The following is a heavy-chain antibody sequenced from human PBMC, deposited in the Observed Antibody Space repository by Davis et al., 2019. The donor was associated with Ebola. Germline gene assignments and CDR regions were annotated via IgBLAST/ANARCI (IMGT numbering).Heavy chain of an antibody. CDR3: VRGINVVAATRFDY. CDR2: ISSSTSTI. Sequence: GESLKISCAASGFTISVYSMNWVRQAPGKGLEWISYISSSTSTIYYADSVKGRFSVSRDNAKKSLYLQMNSLRDEDTAVYYCVRGINVVAATRFDYWGQGTLVTVSS. CDR1: GFTISVYS. D-gene: IGHD2-15*01. V-gene: IGHV3-48*02. J-gene: IGHJ4*02.